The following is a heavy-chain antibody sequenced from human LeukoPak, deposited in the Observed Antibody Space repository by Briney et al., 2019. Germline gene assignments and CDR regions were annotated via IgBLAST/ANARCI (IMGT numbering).Heavy chain of an antibody. J-gene: IGHJ6*03. Sequence: SETLSLTCTVSGTSMSSCIYYWGWIRQPPGKGLEWIGSIYCSASTYYNPSLKSRVTISEDTSKNQFSLKLNSVTAADTAVYYCARCYYYDSSGYYYAAYYMDVWGKGTTVTISS. CDR3: ARCYYYDSSGYYYAAYYMDV. D-gene: IGHD3-22*01. V-gene: IGHV4-39*07. CDR1: GTSMSSCIYY. CDR2: IYCSAST.